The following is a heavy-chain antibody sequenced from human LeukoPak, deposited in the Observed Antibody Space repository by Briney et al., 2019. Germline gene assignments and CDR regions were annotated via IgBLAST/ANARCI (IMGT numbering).Heavy chain of an antibody. CDR1: GYTFTGYY. Sequence: GASVKVSCKASGYTFTGYYMHWVRQAPGQGLEWMGIINPSGGSTTYAQKFQGRVTMTRDTSTSTVYMELSSLRSEDTAVYYCARDVDNWNDVGNYYFDYWGQGTLVTVSS. CDR2: INPSGGST. J-gene: IGHJ4*02. D-gene: IGHD1-20*01. CDR3: ARDVDNWNDVGNYYFDY. V-gene: IGHV1-46*03.